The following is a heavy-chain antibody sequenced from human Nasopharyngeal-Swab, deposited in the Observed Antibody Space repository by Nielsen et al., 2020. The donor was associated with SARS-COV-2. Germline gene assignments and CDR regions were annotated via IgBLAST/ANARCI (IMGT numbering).Heavy chain of an antibody. V-gene: IGHV1-24*01. J-gene: IGHJ5*02. Sequence: ASVKVSCKVSGYTLTDLSMHWVRQAPGKGLEWMGGFDPDDGETIYAQKFQGRVTMTEDTSTDTAYMELSSLRSEDTAVYYCATGPGSGSSTTGWFDPWGQGTLVTVSS. CDR1: GYTLTDLS. CDR2: FDPDDGET. CDR3: ATGPGSGSSTTGWFDP. D-gene: IGHD3-10*01.